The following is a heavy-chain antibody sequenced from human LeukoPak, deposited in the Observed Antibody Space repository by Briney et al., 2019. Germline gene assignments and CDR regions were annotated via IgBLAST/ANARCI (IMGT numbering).Heavy chain of an antibody. Sequence: SETLSLTCAVSGGSIIRYYWNWVRQPPGKGLEWIGYIYYSGSTNYNPSLKSRVTISVDTSKHQFPLKLSSVTAAATAVYYCARVKRYCSGCSCYIFDYRGQGTLVTVSS. CDR2: IYYSGST. V-gene: IGHV4-59*08. CDR1: GGSIIRYY. J-gene: IGHJ4*02. CDR3: ARVKRYCSGCSCYIFDY. D-gene: IGHD2-15*01.